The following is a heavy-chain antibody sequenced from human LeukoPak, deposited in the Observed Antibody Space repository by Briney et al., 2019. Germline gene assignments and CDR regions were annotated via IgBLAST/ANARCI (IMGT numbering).Heavy chain of an antibody. CDR3: ERTISFGVVIRYYYYMDV. J-gene: IGHJ6*03. V-gene: IGHV1-8*01. Sequence: GSVNVSCKASLYTFTSYDINGVRQATGQGREWMGWMNPNMGNTHYAQKFQGRVTMTRNTSISTAYMELSRLRSEDTAVYYCERTISFGVVIRYYYYMDVWGKGTTVTVSS. D-gene: IGHD3-3*01. CDR1: LYTFTSYD. CDR2: MNPNMGNT.